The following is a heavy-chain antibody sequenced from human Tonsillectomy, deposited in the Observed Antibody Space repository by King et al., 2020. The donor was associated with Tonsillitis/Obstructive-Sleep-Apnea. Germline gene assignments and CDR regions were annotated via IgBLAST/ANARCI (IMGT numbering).Heavy chain of an antibody. CDR1: GFNFHFYA. D-gene: IGHD1-26*01. Sequence: VQLVESGGGVVQPGRSLRLSCAASGFNFHFYAMHWVRQAPGKGLEWVALTSPEGTKTYFADSVKGRFTISRDNSKNTLYLQLSSLTADDTSIYYCAKDFSGRVNFWGQGTLVTVSS. J-gene: IGHJ4*02. V-gene: IGHV3-30*18. CDR3: AKDFSGRVNF. CDR2: TSPEGTKT.